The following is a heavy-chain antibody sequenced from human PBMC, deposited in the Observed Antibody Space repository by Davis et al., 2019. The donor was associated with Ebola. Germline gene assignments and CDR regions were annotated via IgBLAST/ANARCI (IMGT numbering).Heavy chain of an antibody. V-gene: IGHV5-51*01. J-gene: IGHJ4*02. CDR3: ARPSEGARGWDF. D-gene: IGHD1-26*01. CDR2: ISPGDSDA. CDR1: GYRFSSYW. Sequence: GESLKISCKASGYRFSSYWIAWVRQMPGKGLEYMGIISPGDSDARYSPSFHGQVTFSADMSTNTAYLQWSSLKASDTAMYYCARPSEGARGWDFWGQGTLVTVSS.